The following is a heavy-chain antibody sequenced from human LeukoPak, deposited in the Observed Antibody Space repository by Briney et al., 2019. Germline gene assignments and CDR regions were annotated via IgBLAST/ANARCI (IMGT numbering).Heavy chain of an antibody. CDR3: ATGYCGGDCYSY. CDR1: GGTFSSYA. CDR2: IIPIFGTA. D-gene: IGHD2-21*02. J-gene: IGHJ4*02. V-gene: IGHV1-69*13. Sequence: ASVKVSCKASGGTFSSYAISWERQAPGQGLEWMGGIIPIFGTANYAQKFQGRVTITADESTSTAYMELSSLRSEDTAVYYCATGYCGGDCYSYWGQGTLVTVSS.